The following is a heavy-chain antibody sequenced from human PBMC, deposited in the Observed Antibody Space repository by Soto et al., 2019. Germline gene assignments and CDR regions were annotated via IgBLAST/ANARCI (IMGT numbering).Heavy chain of an antibody. Sequence: TGGSLRLSCAASGFTFSTYVMSWVRQAPGKGLEWVSGISGSGDNTYYADSVKGRFTISRDNSKNTLFLQMNSLRAEDTAVYYCVKDRSTSGWYGCFDYWGQGTLVTVSS. CDR1: GFTFSTYV. CDR3: VKDRSTSGWYGCFDY. D-gene: IGHD6-19*01. J-gene: IGHJ4*02. CDR2: ISGSGDNT. V-gene: IGHV3-23*01.